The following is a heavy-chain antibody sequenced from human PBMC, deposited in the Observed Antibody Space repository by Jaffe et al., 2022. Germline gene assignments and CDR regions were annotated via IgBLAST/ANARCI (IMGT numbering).Heavy chain of an antibody. Sequence: EVQLLESGGDLVHPGGSLRLSCAASGFTFSNYAMAWVRQAPGKGLDWVAAISSSGSSTYYAESVKGRFTISRDDSENTLYLQMNNLRADDTAVYFCARDFNGRMFREFLYDYFFDSWGQGTLVTVSS. CDR1: GFTFSNYA. D-gene: IGHD3-10*02. CDR3: ARDFNGRMFREFLYDYFFDS. CDR2: ISSSGSST. V-gene: IGHV3-23*01. J-gene: IGHJ4*02.